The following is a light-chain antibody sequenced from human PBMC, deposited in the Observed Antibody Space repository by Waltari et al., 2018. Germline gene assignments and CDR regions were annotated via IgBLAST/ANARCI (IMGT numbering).Light chain of an antibody. J-gene: IGLJ2*01. CDR3: SSQSSNDVVL. Sequence: QSTLTQPASVSGSPGQSITISCTGTSSDVGGYNYVSWYQQYPGKAPKLIIYDVSHRPSGISNRFSASKSGITASLTISGLQAEDEADYYCSSQSSNDVVLFGGGTKLTVL. V-gene: IGLV2-14*01. CDR1: SSDVGGYNY. CDR2: DVS.